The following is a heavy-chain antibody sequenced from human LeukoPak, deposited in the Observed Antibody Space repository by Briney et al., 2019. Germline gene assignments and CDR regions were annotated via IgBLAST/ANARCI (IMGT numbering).Heavy chain of an antibody. CDR3: ARVRDGYNDAYDI. D-gene: IGHD5-24*01. CDR2: IKPSGGNT. Sequence: GASVKVSCKTSGYSFTSYNLHWVRQAPGQRLEWMGIIKPSGGNTNYAQKFQGRVTMTRDTSTSTVYMELSSLKSEGTAVYYCARVRDGYNDAYDIWGQGTMVTVTS. CDR1: GYSFTSYN. J-gene: IGHJ3*02. V-gene: IGHV1-46*01.